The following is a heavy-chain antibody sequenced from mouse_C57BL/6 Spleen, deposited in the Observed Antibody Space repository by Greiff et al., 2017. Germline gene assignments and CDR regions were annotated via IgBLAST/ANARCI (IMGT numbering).Heavy chain of an antibody. CDR3: ARLFTTVVAPFDY. CDR2: IHPNSGST. Sequence: QVQLKQPGAELVKPGASVKLSCKASGYTFTSYWMHWVKQRPGQGLEWIGMIHPNSGSTNYNEKFKSKATLTVDKSSSTAYMQLSSLTSEDSAVYYCARLFTTVVAPFDYWGQGTTLTVSS. V-gene: IGHV1-64*01. D-gene: IGHD1-1*01. CDR1: GYTFTSYW. J-gene: IGHJ2*01.